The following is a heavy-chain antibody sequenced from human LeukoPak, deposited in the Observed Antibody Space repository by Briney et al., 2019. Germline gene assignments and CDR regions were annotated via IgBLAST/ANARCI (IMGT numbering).Heavy chain of an antibody. V-gene: IGHV4-4*02. CDR2: IYHSGST. CDR3: ASRNVSPRWFDP. D-gene: IGHD4-11*01. J-gene: IGHJ5*02. Sequence: PSETLSLTCAVSGGSISSSNWWSWVRQPPGKGLEWIGEIYHSGSTNYNPSLKSRVTISVDKSKNQFSLKLSSVTAADTAVYYCASRNVSPRWFDPWGQGTLVTVSS. CDR1: GGSISSSNW.